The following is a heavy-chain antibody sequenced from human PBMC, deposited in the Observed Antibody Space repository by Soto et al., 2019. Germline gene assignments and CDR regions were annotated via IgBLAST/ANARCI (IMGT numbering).Heavy chain of an antibody. CDR2: IFYSGST. CDR1: GGSISGSSYY. CDR3: ARRRGYSGYERRAFAS. V-gene: IGHV4-39*01. D-gene: IGHD5-12*01. Sequence: SSETLSLSCTVSGGSISGSSYYWGWIRQPPGKGLEWIGNIFYSGSTYYNPSLKSRVTISVDTSKNQFSLRLSSVTATDTAVYYCARRRGYSGYERRAFASWGQGTMVTVSS. J-gene: IGHJ3*02.